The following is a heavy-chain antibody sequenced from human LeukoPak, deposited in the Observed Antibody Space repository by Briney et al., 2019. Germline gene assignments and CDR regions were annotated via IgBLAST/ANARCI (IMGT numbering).Heavy chain of an antibody. CDR2: IYPSDSDI. J-gene: IGHJ4*02. V-gene: IGHV5-51*01. D-gene: IGHD4-23*01. CDR3: ARRAVVIGVGYFDY. Sequence: GGSLKISFKGSGYRFTTYWIGWVRQVPGKGLEWVGIIYPSDSDIRISPSFQGQVTISVDKSINTAYLQWSSLKASDTAIYYCARRAVVIGVGYFDYWGQGTMVTVAS. CDR1: GYRFTTYW.